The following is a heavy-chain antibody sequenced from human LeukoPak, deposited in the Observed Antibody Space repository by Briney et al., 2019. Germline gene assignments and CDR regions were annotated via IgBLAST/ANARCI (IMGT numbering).Heavy chain of an antibody. CDR3: ARPQRITMIDTDV. CDR2: ISSSGSTI. CDR1: GFTFSSYE. D-gene: IGHD3-22*01. Sequence: GGSLRLSCAASGFTFSSYEMNWVRQAPGKGLEWVSYISSSGSTIYYADSVKGRFTISRDNAKNSLYLQMNSLRAEDTAVYYCARPQRITMIDTDVWGKGTTVTVSS. V-gene: IGHV3-48*03. J-gene: IGHJ6*03.